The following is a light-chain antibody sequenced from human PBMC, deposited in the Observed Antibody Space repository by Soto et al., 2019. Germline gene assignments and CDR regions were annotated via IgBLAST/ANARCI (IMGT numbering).Light chain of an antibody. CDR1: QDISNY. CDR2: DAS. J-gene: IGKJ4*01. CDR3: QQCDNLPLT. V-gene: IGKV1-33*01. Sequence: DIQMTQSPSSVSASVGDTVTITCQASQDISNYLNWYQQKPGKAPKLLIYDASNLETGVPSRFSGSGSGTDFTFTISSLQPEDIATYYCQQCDNLPLTFGGGTKVAIK.